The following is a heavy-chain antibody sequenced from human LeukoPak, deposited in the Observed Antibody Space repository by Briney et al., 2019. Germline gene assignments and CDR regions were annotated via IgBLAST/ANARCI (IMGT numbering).Heavy chain of an antibody. Sequence: ASVKVSCKASGYTVSSYGIIWVRQAPGQGLEWMGWISAYNGNTNYAQKLQGRVTMTTDTSTSTAYMELRSLRSDDTAVYYCARGYPPGIAARGYFDYWGQGTLVTVSS. CDR2: ISAYNGNT. J-gene: IGHJ4*02. CDR3: ARGYPPGIAARGYFDY. CDR1: GYTVSSYG. V-gene: IGHV1-18*01. D-gene: IGHD6-6*01.